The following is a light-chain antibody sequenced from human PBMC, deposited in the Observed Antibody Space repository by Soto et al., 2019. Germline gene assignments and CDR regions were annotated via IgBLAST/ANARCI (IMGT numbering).Light chain of an antibody. CDR1: QGTSNW. Sequence: DIQMTQSPSSVSASVGDRVTITCRASQGTSNWVAWYQQKPGKAPKLLIYYASSLQSGVPSRFSGSGFGTDFTLTISSLQPEDFATYFCQQGYSFPLLTFGGGTKVEIK. J-gene: IGKJ4*01. CDR2: YAS. CDR3: QQGYSFPLLT. V-gene: IGKV1-12*01.